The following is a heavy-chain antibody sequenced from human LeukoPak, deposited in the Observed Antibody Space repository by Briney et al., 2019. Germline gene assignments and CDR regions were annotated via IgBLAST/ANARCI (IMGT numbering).Heavy chain of an antibody. CDR2: ISAYNGNT. V-gene: IGHV1-18*01. Sequence: ASVKVSCKASGYTFTSYGISWVRQAPGQGLEWMGWISAYNGNTNYAQKLQGRVTMTTDTSTSTVYMELSSLRSEDTAVYYCARIPDDSSGWVDDAFDIWGQGTMVTVSS. J-gene: IGHJ3*02. CDR3: ARIPDDSSGWVDDAFDI. CDR1: GYTFTSYG. D-gene: IGHD6-19*01.